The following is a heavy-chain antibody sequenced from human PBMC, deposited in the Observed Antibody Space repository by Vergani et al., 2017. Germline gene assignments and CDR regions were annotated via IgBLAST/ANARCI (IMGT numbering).Heavy chain of an antibody. V-gene: IGHV3-33*01. CDR1: GFTFSSYG. CDR3: ARELVKGAFDI. J-gene: IGHJ3*02. CDR2: IWYDGSIK. Sequence: QVQLVESGGGVGQPGGALRLSCAAPGFTFSSYGMHWGRQAPGNGLEWVAVIWYDGSIKYYADSVKGRFTSSRDNSKNTLYLQMISLRAEDTSVYYCARELVKGAFDIWGQGTMVTVSS.